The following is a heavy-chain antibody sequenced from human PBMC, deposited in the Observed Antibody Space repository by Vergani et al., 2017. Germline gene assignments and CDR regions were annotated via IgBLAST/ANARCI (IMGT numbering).Heavy chain of an antibody. CDR2: ISSSSSYI. CDR1: GFTFSSYS. V-gene: IGHV3-21*01. Sequence: EVQLVESGGGLVKPGGSLRLSCAASGFTFSSYSMNWVRQAPGKGLEWVSSISSSSSYIYYADSVKGRFTISRDNAKNSLYLQMNSLRAEDTAVYYCAGATSTIFGVVISYYMDVWGKGTTVTVSS. D-gene: IGHD3-3*01. CDR3: AGATSTIFGVVISYYMDV. J-gene: IGHJ6*03.